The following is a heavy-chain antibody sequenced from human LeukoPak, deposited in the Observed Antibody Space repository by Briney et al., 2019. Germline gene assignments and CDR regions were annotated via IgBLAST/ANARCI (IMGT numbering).Heavy chain of an antibody. CDR3: ARDAFSYGDF. CDR2: IYQDGSGT. V-gene: IGHV3-7*01. J-gene: IGHJ4*02. D-gene: IGHD3-16*01. CDR1: GFSLSNSW. Sequence: PGGSLRLSCTVSGFSLSNSWMAWVRQAPGKGLEGVANIYQDGSGTYYVGSVKGRFTISRDNAKNSLFLQMNSLGVEDTAVYYCARDAFSYGDFWGQGTLVTVSS.